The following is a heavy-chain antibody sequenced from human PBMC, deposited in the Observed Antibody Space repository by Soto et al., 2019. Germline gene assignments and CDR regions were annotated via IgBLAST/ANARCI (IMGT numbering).Heavy chain of an antibody. CDR3: ARKVGVYCSSTSCLGGIAAAGPYYYYMDV. D-gene: IGHD2-2*01. Sequence: QVQLQQWGAGLLKPSETLSLTCAVYGGSFSGYYWSWIRQPPGKGLEWIGEINHSGSTNYNPSLKSRVTISVDTSKNQFSLKLSSVTAADTAVYYCARKVGVYCSSTSCLGGIAAAGPYYYYMDVWGKGTTVTVSS. CDR2: INHSGST. CDR1: GGSFSGYY. V-gene: IGHV4-34*01. J-gene: IGHJ6*03.